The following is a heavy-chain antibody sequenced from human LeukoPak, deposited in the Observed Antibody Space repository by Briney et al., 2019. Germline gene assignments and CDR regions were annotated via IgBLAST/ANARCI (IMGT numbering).Heavy chain of an antibody. CDR3: ARARGYSYGAYWYFDL. Sequence: PSETLSLTCTVSGGSISSYYWSWIRQPPGKRLEWIGYIYYSGSTNYNPSLKSRVTISVDTSKNQISLKLSSVTAADTAVYYCARARGYSYGAYWYFDLWGRGTLVTVSS. CDR2: IYYSGST. V-gene: IGHV4-59*01. CDR1: GGSISSYY. J-gene: IGHJ2*01. D-gene: IGHD5-18*01.